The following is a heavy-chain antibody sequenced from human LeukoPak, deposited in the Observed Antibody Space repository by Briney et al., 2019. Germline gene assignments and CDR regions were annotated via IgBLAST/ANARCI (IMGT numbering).Heavy chain of an antibody. V-gene: IGHV4-34*01. CDR2: VDHSGST. CDR1: GESFSAYY. J-gene: IGHJ3*02. D-gene: IGHD3-22*01. Sequence: SETLSLTCAVYGESFSAYYWTWIRQPPGKGLEWIGEVDHSGSTNYNASLKSRVTISVDTSKNQFSLKLSSVTAADTAVYYCATSDSSGYSAFDIWGQGTMVTVSS. CDR3: ATSDSSGYSAFDI.